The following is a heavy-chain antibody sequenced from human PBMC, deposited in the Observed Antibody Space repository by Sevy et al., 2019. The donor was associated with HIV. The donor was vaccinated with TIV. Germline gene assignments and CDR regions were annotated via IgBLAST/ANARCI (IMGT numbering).Heavy chain of an antibody. CDR2: IKEDGSGR. D-gene: IGHD6-6*01. Sequence: GGSLRLSCAASGFTFGSYWMTWVRQAPGKGLEWVANIKEDGSGRFYVDSVRGRFTVSRDNAKKTLYLQMNNLRGEDTALYCCARLYSSSSGRGLDNWGQGTLVTVSS. CDR1: GFTFGSYW. J-gene: IGHJ4*02. CDR3: ARLYSSSSGRGLDN. V-gene: IGHV3-7*01.